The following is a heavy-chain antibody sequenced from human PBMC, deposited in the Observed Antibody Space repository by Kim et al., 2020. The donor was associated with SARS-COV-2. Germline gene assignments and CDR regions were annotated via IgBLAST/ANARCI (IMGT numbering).Heavy chain of an antibody. CDR1: GFTFSSYA. CDR2: IWYDGSNK. D-gene: IGHD6-19*01. V-gene: IGHV3-33*06. Sequence: LSLTCAASGFTFSSYAMHWVRQAPGKGLEWVAVIWYDGSNKYYADSVKGRFTISRDNSKNTLYLQMNSLRAEDTAVYYCAKDRGGQEAVAFYYYYGMDVWGQGTTVTVSS. J-gene: IGHJ6*02. CDR3: AKDRGGQEAVAFYYYYGMDV.